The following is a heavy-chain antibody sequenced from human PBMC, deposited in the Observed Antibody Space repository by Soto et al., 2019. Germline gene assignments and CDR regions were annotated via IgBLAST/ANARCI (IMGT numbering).Heavy chain of an antibody. CDR3: ARDSRYSSSSRMSWFDP. D-gene: IGHD6-6*01. CDR1: GFTFSSYE. J-gene: IGHJ5*02. CDR2: ISSSGSTI. V-gene: IGHV3-48*03. Sequence: HPVGSLRLSCAASGFTFSSYEMNWVRQAPGKGLEWVSYISSSGSTIYYADSVKGRFTISRDNAKNSLYLQMNSLRAEDTAVYYCARDSRYSSSSRMSWFDPWGQGTLVTVSS.